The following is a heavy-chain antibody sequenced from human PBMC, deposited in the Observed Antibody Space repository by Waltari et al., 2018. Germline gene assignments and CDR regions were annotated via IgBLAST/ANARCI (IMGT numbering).Heavy chain of an antibody. CDR2: MYYSGST. D-gene: IGHD2-8*01. CDR1: GGSIRSSSYY. J-gene: IGHJ4*02. CDR3: ARRRWHELVPWDY. V-gene: IGHV4-39*01. Sequence: QLQLQETGPGLVKPSETLSLTCTVSGGSIRSSSYYWGWIRQPPGKGLEWIGSMYYSGSTYYNPSLKSRVTISVDTSKNQFSLKLRSVTAADTAVYYCARRRWHELVPWDYWGQGTLVTVSS.